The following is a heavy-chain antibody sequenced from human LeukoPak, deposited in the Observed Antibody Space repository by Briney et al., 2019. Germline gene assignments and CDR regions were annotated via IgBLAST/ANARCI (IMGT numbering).Heavy chain of an antibody. Sequence: PSETLSLTCTVSGGSIGSSRYYWGWVRQPPGKGLEWIGTIYYSGSTYDNPSLKSRVTISVDTSKNQFSLKLISVTAADTAVYYCARTVGYGAYQYYFDSWGQGTLVTVSS. J-gene: IGHJ4*02. D-gene: IGHD4/OR15-4a*01. CDR1: GGSIGSSRYY. V-gene: IGHV4-39*01. CDR2: IYYSGST. CDR3: ARTVGYGAYQYYFDS.